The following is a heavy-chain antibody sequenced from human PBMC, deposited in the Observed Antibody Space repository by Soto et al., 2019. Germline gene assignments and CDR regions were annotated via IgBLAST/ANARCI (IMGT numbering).Heavy chain of an antibody. Sequence: QVQLVQSGAEVKKPGSSVKVSCKTSGGPFNNHAINWVRQAPGQGLEWVGLVIPTLATADYALKFQGRVTMTADEVTNTAYMELSSLRSDDTGVYYCASDYGEIDAFDIWGQGTLVTVSS. J-gene: IGHJ3*02. CDR1: GGPFNNHA. D-gene: IGHD4-17*01. CDR2: VIPTLATA. CDR3: ASDYGEIDAFDI. V-gene: IGHV1-69*01.